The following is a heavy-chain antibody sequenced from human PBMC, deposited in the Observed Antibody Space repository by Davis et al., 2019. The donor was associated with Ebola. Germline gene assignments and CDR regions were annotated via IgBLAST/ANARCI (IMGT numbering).Heavy chain of an antibody. CDR1: GFTFSSYW. D-gene: IGHD6-6*01. V-gene: IGHV3-7*01. Sequence: PGGSLRLSCAASGFTFSSYWMSWVRQAPGKGLEWVANIKQDGSEKYYVDSVKGRFTISRDNAKNSLYLQMNSLRAEDTAVYYCARDRGSSSPTFDYWGQGTLVTVSS. CDR2: IKQDGSEK. J-gene: IGHJ4*02. CDR3: ARDRGSSSPTFDY.